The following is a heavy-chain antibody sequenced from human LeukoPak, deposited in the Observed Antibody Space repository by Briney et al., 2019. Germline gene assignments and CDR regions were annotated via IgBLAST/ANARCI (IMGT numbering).Heavy chain of an antibody. D-gene: IGHD6-19*01. CDR2: IYYSGST. Sequence: SETLSLTCTVSGGSISSYYWSWIRQSPGKGLEWIGYIYYSGSTNFNPSLKSRVTISVDTSKNQFSLKLSSVTAADTVVYYCARASSGWYNWFDPWGQGTLVTVSS. J-gene: IGHJ5*02. CDR1: GGSISSYY. CDR3: ARASSGWYNWFDP. V-gene: IGHV4-59*01.